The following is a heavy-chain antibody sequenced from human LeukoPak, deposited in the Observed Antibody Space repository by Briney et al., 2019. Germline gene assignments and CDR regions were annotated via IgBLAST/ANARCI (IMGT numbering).Heavy chain of an antibody. D-gene: IGHD4-17*01. V-gene: IGHV3-9*01. CDR3: VTVTSDY. J-gene: IGHJ4*02. CDR1: GFTFDDYA. Sequence: GRSLRLSCAASGFTFDDYAMHWVRRAPGKGLEWVSGISWNSGSIGYADSVKGRFTISRDNAKNSLYLQMNSLRAEDTAVYYCVTVTSDYWGQGTLVTVSS. CDR2: ISWNSGSI.